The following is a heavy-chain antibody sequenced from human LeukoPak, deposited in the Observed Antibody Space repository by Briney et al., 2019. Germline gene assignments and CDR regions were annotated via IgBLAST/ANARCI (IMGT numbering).Heavy chain of an antibody. CDR3: ARSSVIDVGSGYYFDY. CDR1: GFTFSRYG. D-gene: IGHD3-22*01. Sequence: PGGSLRLSCAASGFTFSRYGMHWVRQAPGKGLEWVAFIRYDGSDKSYADSVKGRFTISRDNSKNTLYLQMNSLRAEDTAMYYCARSSVIDVGSGYYFDYWGQGTLVTVSS. V-gene: IGHV3-30*02. J-gene: IGHJ4*02. CDR2: IRYDGSDK.